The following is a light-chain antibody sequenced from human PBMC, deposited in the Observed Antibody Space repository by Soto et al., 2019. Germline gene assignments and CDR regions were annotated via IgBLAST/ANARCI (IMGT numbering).Light chain of an antibody. Sequence: SFLTHPPSFSAAPGHNVTISCSGSSSNIGGNSVSWYQQLPGTAPKLLIYDDNKRPSGIPDRFSGSKSGTSATLGITGLQTGEEADYYCGSWDRSLSDYVLGNGTKVNVL. CDR2: DDN. J-gene: IGLJ1*01. CDR1: SSNIGGNS. V-gene: IGLV1-51*01. CDR3: GSWDRSLSDYV.